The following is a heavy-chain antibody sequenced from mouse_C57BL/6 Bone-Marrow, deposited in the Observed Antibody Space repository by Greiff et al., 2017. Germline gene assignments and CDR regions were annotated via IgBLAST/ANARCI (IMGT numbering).Heavy chain of an antibody. V-gene: IGHV1-72*01. CDR1: GYTFTSYW. J-gene: IGHJ3*01. CDR3: AREGAIYYGNLAWFAY. CDR2: IDPNSGGT. D-gene: IGHD2-1*01. Sequence: QVQLQQPGAELVKPGASVKLSCKASGYTFTSYWMHWVKQRPGRGLEWIGRIDPNSGGTKYNEKFKSKATLTVDKPSSTAYMQLSSLTAEDSAVYYCAREGAIYYGNLAWFAYWGQGTLVTVSA.